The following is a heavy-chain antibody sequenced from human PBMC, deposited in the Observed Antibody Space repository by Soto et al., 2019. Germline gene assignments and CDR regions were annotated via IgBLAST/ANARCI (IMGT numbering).Heavy chain of an antibody. V-gene: IGHV4-59*08. D-gene: IGHD6-19*01. J-gene: IGHJ3*01. CDR1: GGSISSYY. Sequence: SETLSLTCTVSGGSISSYYWSWIRQPPGKGLEWIGLLYDSGSTNYNPSLESRVVISVDTSKNQFSLKVNSVTAADTAVYYCARIPGSSGWIWHAFDLWGQETKVTVSS. CDR3: ARIPGSSGWIWHAFDL. CDR2: LYDSGST.